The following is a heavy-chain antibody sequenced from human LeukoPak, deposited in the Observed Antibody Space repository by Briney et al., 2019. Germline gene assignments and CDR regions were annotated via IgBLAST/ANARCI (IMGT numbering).Heavy chain of an antibody. CDR1: GASITTYY. V-gene: IGHV4-59*01. D-gene: IGHD4/OR15-4a*01. J-gene: IGHJ5*02. CDR3: ARDNPANYFDP. CDR2: IYYNGGT. Sequence: SETLSLTCSVSGASITTYYWSWIRQPPAKGLEWIGYIYYNGGTNYNPSLKSRVAISIDASKNQFSLRLTSVTAADTAVYYCARDNPANYFDPWGQGTLVTVSS.